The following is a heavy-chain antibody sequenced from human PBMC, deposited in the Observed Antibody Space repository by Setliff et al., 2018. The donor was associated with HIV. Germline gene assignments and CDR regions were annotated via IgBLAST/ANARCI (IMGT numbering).Heavy chain of an antibody. J-gene: IGHJ5*02. CDR2: IHYNDGKT. V-gene: IGHV4-39*01. CDR3: ASRIYYYDSSRVLREEGFDP. CDR1: GDSITNSMHY. Sequence: LSLTCTVSGDSITNSMHYWSWIRQPPGKGLEFIGSIHYNDGKTYYNAALRSRVTISADTSKNQLSLKLNSVTAADTAVYYCASRIYYYDSSRVLREEGFDPWGQGTLVTVSS. D-gene: IGHD3-22*01.